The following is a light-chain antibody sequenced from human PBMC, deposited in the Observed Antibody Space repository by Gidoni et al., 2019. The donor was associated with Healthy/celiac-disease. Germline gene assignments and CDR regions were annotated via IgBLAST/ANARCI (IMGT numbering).Light chain of an antibody. J-gene: IGKJ1*01. CDR1: QYISSW. V-gene: IGKV1-5*01. CDR3: QQYNSRT. Sequence: DIQMTQSPSTLSASVGDRVTITCRASQYISSWLAWYQQKPGRAPKSLIYDASSLDSGVPSRFSGSGSGTEFTLTISSLQPGDFATYYCQQYNSRTFGQXTKVEIK. CDR2: DAS.